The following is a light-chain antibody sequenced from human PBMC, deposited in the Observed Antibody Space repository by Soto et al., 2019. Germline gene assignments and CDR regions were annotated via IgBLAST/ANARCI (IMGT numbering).Light chain of an antibody. CDR2: GAS. Sequence: EIVLTQSPGTLSLSPGERATLSCRASQSVSSSYLAWYQQKPGQAPRLLIFGASSRATGIPDRFSGSGSGTDFTLTISRVEPEDFAVYYCQQYGGSLPITFGFGQATRLEI. CDR3: QQYGGSLPITFG. V-gene: IGKV3-20*01. CDR1: QSVSSSY. J-gene: IGKJ5*01.